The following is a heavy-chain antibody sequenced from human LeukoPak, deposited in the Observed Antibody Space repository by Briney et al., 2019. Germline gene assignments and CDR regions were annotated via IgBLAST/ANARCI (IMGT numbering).Heavy chain of an antibody. CDR2: ISERGGST. CDR3: AKRGIVIRGILVIGYHQEAYHYDY. D-gene: IGHD3-10*01. CDR1: GISLSNYA. V-gene: IGHV3-23*01. J-gene: IGHJ4*02. Sequence: GGSLRLSCVGSGISLSNYAMTWVRRAPGKGLEWVSYISERGGSTTYADSVKGRFTISRDTSLNTLYLQMTSLRAEDTAVYFCAKRGIVIRGILVIGYHQEAYHYDYWGQGVLVTVSS.